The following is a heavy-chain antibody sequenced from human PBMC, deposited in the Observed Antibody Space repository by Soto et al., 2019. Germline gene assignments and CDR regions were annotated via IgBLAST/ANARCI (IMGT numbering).Heavy chain of an antibody. CDR1: GFTFSSYW. D-gene: IGHD4-17*01. J-gene: IGHJ4*02. CDR3: ARVDASARDYGDYFAY. Sequence: EVQLVESGGGLVQPGGSLRLSCAASGFTFSSYWMSWVRQAPGKGLEWVANIKQDGSEKYYVDSVKGRFTISRDNAKNSLYLQMNSLRAEDTAVYYCARVDASARDYGDYFAYWGQGTLVTVSS. CDR2: IKQDGSEK. V-gene: IGHV3-7*01.